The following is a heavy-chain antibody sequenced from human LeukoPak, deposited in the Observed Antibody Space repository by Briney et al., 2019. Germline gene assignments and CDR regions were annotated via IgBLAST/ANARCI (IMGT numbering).Heavy chain of an antibody. Sequence: ASVKVSCKASRYTFTSYYMHWVRQAPGQGLEWMGWINPNSGGTNYAQKFQGRVTMTRDTSISTAYMELSRLRSDDTAVYYCARAPKRIAAAGTFFLQHWGQGTLVTVSS. D-gene: IGHD6-13*01. J-gene: IGHJ1*01. CDR2: INPNSGGT. CDR3: ARAPKRIAAAGTFFLQH. CDR1: RYTFTSYY. V-gene: IGHV1-2*02.